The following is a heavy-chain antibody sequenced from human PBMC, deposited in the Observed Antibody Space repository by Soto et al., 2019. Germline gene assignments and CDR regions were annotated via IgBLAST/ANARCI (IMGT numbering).Heavy chain of an antibody. D-gene: IGHD3-10*01. CDR1: DSSIRSVGYS. V-gene: IGHV4-30-2*01. Sequence: LSLTCAVPDSSIRSVGYSCSCILHPPGKGLEWIGYIYHSGSTYYNPSLKSRVTISVDRSKNQFSLKLSSGTAADTAVYYCARYPPDLLAFWGQGILVIVSS. CDR3: ARYPPDLLAF. CDR2: IYHSGST. J-gene: IGHJ4*02.